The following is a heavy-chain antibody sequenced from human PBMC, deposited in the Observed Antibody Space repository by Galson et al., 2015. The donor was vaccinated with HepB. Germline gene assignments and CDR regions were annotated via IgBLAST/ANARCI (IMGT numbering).Heavy chain of an antibody. CDR2: VSGSGSST. CDR3: AKFYGSGTYNNFPDY. D-gene: IGHD3-10*01. CDR1: DFTFSSYA. J-gene: IGHJ4*02. Sequence: SLRLSCAASDFTFSSYAMTWVRQAPGKGLEWVSTVSGSGSSTYYADSVKGRFTISRDNSKSTLYLQMNSLRSEDTATYYCAKFYGSGTYNNFPDYWGQGTLVTVSP. V-gene: IGHV3-23*01.